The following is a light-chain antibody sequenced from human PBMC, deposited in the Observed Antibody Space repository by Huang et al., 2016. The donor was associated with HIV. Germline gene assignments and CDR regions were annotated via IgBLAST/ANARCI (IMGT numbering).Light chain of an antibody. CDR2: LGS. Sequence: DIVMTQSPLSLSVTPGEPASISCRSSQSLLHSNGYNYLDWFLQKPGQSPQLLIYLGSNRASGVPDRYSVSGSATDFTLKISRVEAEDVGVYYCMQSLQTPMYTFGQGTKLEIK. CDR1: QSLLHSNGYNY. J-gene: IGKJ2*01. CDR3: MQSLQTPMYT. V-gene: IGKV2-28*01.